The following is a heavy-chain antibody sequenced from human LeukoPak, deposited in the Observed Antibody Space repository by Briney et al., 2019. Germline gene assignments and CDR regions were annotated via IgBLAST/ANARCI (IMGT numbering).Heavy chain of an antibody. CDR1: GFTVSRNY. V-gene: IGHV3-53*01. CDR3: ATNDFWSGYRFDY. Sequence: GGSLRLSCAASGFTVSRNYINWVRQAPGKGLEWVSIIYSGGTTYYADSVKGRFTISRDNSKNTVYLQMNSLRAEDTAVYYCATNDFWSGYRFDYWGQGTLVTVSS. D-gene: IGHD3-3*01. J-gene: IGHJ4*02. CDR2: IYSGGTT.